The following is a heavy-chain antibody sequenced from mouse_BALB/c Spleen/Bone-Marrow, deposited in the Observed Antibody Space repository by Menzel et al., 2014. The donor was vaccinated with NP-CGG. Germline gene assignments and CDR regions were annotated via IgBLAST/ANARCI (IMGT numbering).Heavy chain of an antibody. D-gene: IGHD1-1*01. J-gene: IGHJ4*01. CDR3: ARSGIGYYYGSNSYAMDY. V-gene: IGHV5-17*02. Sequence: EVKVEESGGGLVQPGGSRKLSCAASGFTFSSFGMHWVRQAPEKGLEWVAYISSGSSTIYYADTVKGRFTISRDNPKNTLFLQMTSLRSEDTAMYHCARSGIGYYYGSNSYAMDYWGQGTSVTVSS. CDR1: GFTFSSFG. CDR2: ISSGSSTI.